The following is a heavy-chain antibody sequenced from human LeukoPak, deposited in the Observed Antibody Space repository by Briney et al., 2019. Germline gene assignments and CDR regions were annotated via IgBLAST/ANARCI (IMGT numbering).Heavy chain of an antibody. CDR2: ISGSGGST. V-gene: IGHV3-23*01. J-gene: IGHJ4*02. D-gene: IGHD2-2*01. CDR1: GGSFSGYY. CDR3: AKVSRYCSSTSCYIFDY. Sequence: ETLSLTCAVYGGSFSGYYWSWIRQPPGKGLEWVSAISGSGGSTYYADSVKGRFTISGDNSKNTLYLQMNSLRAEDTAVYYCAKVSRYCSSTSCYIFDYWGQGTLVTVSS.